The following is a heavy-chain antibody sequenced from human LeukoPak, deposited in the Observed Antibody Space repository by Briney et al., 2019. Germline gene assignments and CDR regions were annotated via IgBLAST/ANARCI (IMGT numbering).Heavy chain of an antibody. CDR2: ISYDGSNK. J-gene: IGHJ4*02. CDR1: GFTFSSYA. V-gene: IGHV3-30-3*01. D-gene: IGHD4-17*01. Sequence: PGGSLRLSCAASGFTFSSYAMHWVRQAPGKGLEWVAVISYDGSNKYYADSVKGRFTISRDNSKNTLYLQMNSLRAEDTAVYYCARDRPYGDYGGGFDYWGQGTLVTVSS. CDR3: ARDRPYGDYGGGFDY.